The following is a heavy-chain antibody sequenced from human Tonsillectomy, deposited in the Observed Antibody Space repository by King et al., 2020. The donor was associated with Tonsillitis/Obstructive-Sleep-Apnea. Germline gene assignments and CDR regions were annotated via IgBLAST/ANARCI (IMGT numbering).Heavy chain of an antibody. CDR3: ARHAEVCGSTSCFYGMDV. CDR1: GYRFTTYW. J-gene: IGHJ6*02. D-gene: IGHD2-2*01. V-gene: IGHV5-10-1*01. Sequence: QLVQSGAEVKKPGESLRISCTGSGYRFTTYWITWVRQMPGKGLEWMGRIDPSDSYTNYSPSFQGHVTISADKFTNIAYLQWSSLKASDTAMYYCARHAEVCGSTSCFYGMDVWGQGTTVTVSS. CDR2: IDPSDSYT.